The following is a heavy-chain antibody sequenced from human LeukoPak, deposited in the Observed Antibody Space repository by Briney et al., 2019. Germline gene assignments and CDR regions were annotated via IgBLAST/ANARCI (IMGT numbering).Heavy chain of an antibody. CDR2: INPNSGGT. CDR1: GYTFTGYY. Sequence: ASVKVSCKASGYTFTGYYMHWVRQAPGQGHEWMGWINPNSGGTNYAQKFQGRVTMTRDTSISTAYMELSRLRSDDTAVYYCARRIAAAGNHNWFDLWGQGTLVTVSS. V-gene: IGHV1-2*02. D-gene: IGHD6-13*01. J-gene: IGHJ5*02. CDR3: ARRIAAAGNHNWFDL.